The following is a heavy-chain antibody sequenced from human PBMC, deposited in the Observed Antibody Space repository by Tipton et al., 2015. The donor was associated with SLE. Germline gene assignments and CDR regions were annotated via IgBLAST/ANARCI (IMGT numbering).Heavy chain of an antibody. Sequence: LEWVTVISYDGSNKYYADSVKGRFTFSRDNSKNTLYLQMNSLRADDTAVYFCAKESGDRPWDMDYYYFMDVWGRGTTVTVSS. CDR3: AKESGDRPWDMDYYYFMDV. J-gene: IGHJ6*03. V-gene: IGHV3-30*18. CDR2: ISYDGSNK. D-gene: IGHD2-15*01.